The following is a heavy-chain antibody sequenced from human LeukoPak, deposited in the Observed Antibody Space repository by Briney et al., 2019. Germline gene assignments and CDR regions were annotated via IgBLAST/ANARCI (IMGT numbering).Heavy chain of an antibody. D-gene: IGHD3-22*01. CDR2: IYYSGST. CDR1: GGSISSYY. Sequence: SETLSLTCTVSGGSISSYYWSWIRQPPGKGLEWIGYIYYSGSTNYNPSLKSRVTISVDTSKNQFSLKLSSVTAADTAVYYCARDQYYYDSSGYYPYYYYYMDVWGKGTTVTVSS. CDR3: ARDQYYYDSSGYYPYYYYYMDV. V-gene: IGHV4-59*01. J-gene: IGHJ6*03.